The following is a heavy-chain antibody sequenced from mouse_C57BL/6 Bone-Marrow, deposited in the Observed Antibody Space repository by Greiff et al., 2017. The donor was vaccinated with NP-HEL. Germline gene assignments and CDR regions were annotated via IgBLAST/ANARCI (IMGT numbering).Heavy chain of an antibody. V-gene: IGHV7-3*01. D-gene: IGHD2-4*01. CDR1: GFTFTDYY. Sequence: EVQGVESGGGLVQPGGSLSLSCAASGFTFTDYYMSWVRQPPGKALEWLGFIRNKANGYTTEYSASVKGRFTISRDNSQRILYLRMNALGAEDSATYCCASIYYDFFDYWGQGTTLTVSS. CDR3: ASIYYDFFDY. CDR2: IRNKANGYTT. J-gene: IGHJ2*01.